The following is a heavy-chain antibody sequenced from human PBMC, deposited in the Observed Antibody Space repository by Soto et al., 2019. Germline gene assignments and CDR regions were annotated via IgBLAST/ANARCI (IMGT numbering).Heavy chain of an antibody. Sequence: VQLMQSGAEVKQPGSSVKVSCKASGGTFSSHSINWVRQAPGQGLEWMGGIITLFGTANYAQNFQGRVTITADQSTSTAYMELNSLRSDDTAVYYCAREVGYGDFSAALLDWGQGTLVTVS. CDR2: IITLFGTA. CDR3: AREVGYGDFSAALLD. V-gene: IGHV1-69*01. D-gene: IGHD4-17*01. J-gene: IGHJ4*02. CDR1: GGTFSSHS.